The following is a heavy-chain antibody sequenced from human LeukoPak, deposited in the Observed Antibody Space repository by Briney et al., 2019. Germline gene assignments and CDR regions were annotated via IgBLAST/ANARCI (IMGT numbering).Heavy chain of an antibody. CDR1: GFTFSCCA. D-gene: IGHD7-27*01. J-gene: IGHJ4*02. Sequence: GGSLRLSCAASGFTFSCCAMSWVRQAPGKGLEWVSAISGSGGSTYYADSVKGRFTISRDNSKNTLYLQMNSLRAEDTAVYYCAKDPTNWGRDGAFDYWGQGTLVTVSS. CDR2: ISGSGGST. CDR3: AKDPTNWGRDGAFDY. V-gene: IGHV3-23*01.